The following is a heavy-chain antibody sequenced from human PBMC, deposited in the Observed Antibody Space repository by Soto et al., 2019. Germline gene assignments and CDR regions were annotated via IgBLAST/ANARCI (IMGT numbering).Heavy chain of an antibody. Sequence: QVQMVQSGAEVKKPGSSVKVSCKASGDTFTIFAIRWVGQVRGQGLEWMGGIIPTIGTTNYAQRFQGRITITADESTGTAYMQLRSLKSEDTAVYYCARDPGSGYDPGDYWGQGTLVTVSS. CDR3: ARDPGSGYDPGDY. J-gene: IGHJ4*02. V-gene: IGHV1-69*12. CDR1: GDTFTIFA. D-gene: IGHD5-12*01. CDR2: IIPTIGTT.